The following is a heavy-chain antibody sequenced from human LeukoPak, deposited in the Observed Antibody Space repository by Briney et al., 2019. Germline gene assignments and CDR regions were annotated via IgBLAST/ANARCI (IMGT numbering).Heavy chain of an antibody. J-gene: IGHJ4*02. CDR2: ISYDGSNK. CDR1: GFTFSSYA. D-gene: IGHD6-19*01. Sequence: GGSLRLSCAASGFTFSSYAMHWVRQAPGKGLEWVAVISYDGSNKYYADSVKGRFTISRDNSKNTLYLQMNSLRAEDTAVYYCAKKDPYSSGWYDGGFFDYWGQGTLVTVSS. CDR3: AKKDPYSSGWYDGGFFDY. V-gene: IGHV3-30*04.